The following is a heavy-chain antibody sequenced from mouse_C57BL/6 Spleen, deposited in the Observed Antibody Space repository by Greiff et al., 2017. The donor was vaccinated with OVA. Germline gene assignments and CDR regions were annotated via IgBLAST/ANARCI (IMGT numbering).Heavy chain of an antibody. CDR3: ARGDYYGSCFDY. D-gene: IGHD1-1*01. CDR2: IDPADSYT. V-gene: IGHV1-50*01. CDR1: GYTFTSYW. J-gene: IGHJ2*01. Sequence: VQLQQPGAELVKPGASVKLSCKASGYTFTSYWMQWVNQRPGQGLEWIGAIDPADSYTNYNQKLKGKATLTVDKPTSTAYMQLSSLTSEDSAVYYCARGDYYGSCFDYWGQGTTLTVSS.